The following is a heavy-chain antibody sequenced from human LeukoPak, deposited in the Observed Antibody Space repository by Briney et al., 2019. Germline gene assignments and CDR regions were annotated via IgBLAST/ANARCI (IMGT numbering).Heavy chain of an antibody. CDR3: AKVRGTYSSGYFFDY. Sequence: GRSLRLSCAASGFSFDAYAMHWVREAPSKGLEGLSIISWNSGYKGYADSVTGRFTISRDNAKNSVYLQMNSLRAEDTAFYYCAKVRGTYSSGYFFDYWGQGALVTVSS. J-gene: IGHJ4*02. CDR2: ISWNSGYK. CDR1: GFSFDAYA. D-gene: IGHD5-18*01. V-gene: IGHV3-9*01.